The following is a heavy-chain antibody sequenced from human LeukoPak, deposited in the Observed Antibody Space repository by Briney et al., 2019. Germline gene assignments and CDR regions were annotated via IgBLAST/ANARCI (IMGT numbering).Heavy chain of an antibody. J-gene: IGHJ4*02. V-gene: IGHV1-8*01. D-gene: IGHD1-7*01. CDR1: GYTFTSYD. CDR3: ARDRGGGELLDY. Sequence: AASVKVSCKASGYTFTSYDINWVRQATGQGLEWMGWMNPNSGNTGYAQKLQGRVTMTTDTSTSTAYMELRSLRSDDTAVYYCARDRGGGELLDYWGQGTLVTVSS. CDR2: MNPNSGNT.